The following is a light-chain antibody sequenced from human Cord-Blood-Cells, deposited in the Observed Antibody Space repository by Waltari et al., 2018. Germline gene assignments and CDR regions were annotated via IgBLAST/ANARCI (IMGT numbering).Light chain of an antibody. CDR1: QSISSY. Sequence: DIQMTQSPSSLSASVGDRVTITCRASQSISSYLNWYQQKPGKAPKLLIYAASSLQSGVPSRFSGSGSGTEFTLTIRSLQPGEFATCYGQQSYSTPSTFGQGTRLEIK. CDR2: AAS. V-gene: IGKV1-39*01. CDR3: QQSYSTPST. J-gene: IGKJ5*01.